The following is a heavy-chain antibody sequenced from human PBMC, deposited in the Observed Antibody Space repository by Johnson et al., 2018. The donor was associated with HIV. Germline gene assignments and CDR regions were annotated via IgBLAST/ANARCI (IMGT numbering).Heavy chain of an antibody. CDR1: GFSFSIYW. CDR3: ARGRGALDI. J-gene: IGHJ3*02. CDR2: INQDGSEM. Sequence: VQLVESGGGLVQPGGSLRLSCGGSGFSFSIYWLTWVRQAPGKGLEWVANINQDGSEMYYVDSVKGRFTISRDNANNSLYVQMNSLSAEDTAVYYCARGRGALDIWGQGTMVTVSS. V-gene: IGHV3-7*04. D-gene: IGHD3-16*01.